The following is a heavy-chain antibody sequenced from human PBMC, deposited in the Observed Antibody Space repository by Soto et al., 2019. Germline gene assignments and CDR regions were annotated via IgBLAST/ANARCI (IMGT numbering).Heavy chain of an antibody. CDR2: IIPIFGTA. CDR3: ARDLQVGIVATIARGHYYYYGMDV. V-gene: IGHV1-69*13. Sequence: SVKVSCKASGGTFSSYAISWVRQAPGQGLEWMGGIIPIFGTANYAQKFQGRVTITADESTSTAYMELSSLRSEDTAVYYCARDLQVGIVATIARGHYYYYGMDVWGQGTTVTVSS. D-gene: IGHD5-12*01. J-gene: IGHJ6*02. CDR1: GGTFSSYA.